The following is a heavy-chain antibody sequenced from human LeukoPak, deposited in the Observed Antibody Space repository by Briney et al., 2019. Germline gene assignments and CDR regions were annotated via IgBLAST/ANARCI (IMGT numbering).Heavy chain of an antibody. Sequence: GESLQIFSNGVACSLTSSWIGRARRLAGKSLEWMGIIYPGDSDTRYSPSFQGQVSNSVDKSISTAYLQWSSLKASDTAMYYCARRLYINSRWTDVFDIWGQGTMVTVSS. J-gene: IGHJ3*02. CDR1: ACSLTSSW. CDR3: ARRLYINSRWTDVFDI. D-gene: IGHD6-6*01. V-gene: IGHV5-51*01. CDR2: IYPGDSDT.